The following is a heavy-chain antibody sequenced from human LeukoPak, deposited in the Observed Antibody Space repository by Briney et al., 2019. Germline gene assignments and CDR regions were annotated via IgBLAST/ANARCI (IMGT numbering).Heavy chain of an antibody. D-gene: IGHD3-22*01. J-gene: IGHJ4*02. V-gene: IGHV3-53*01. CDR3: AKDQNYESSGYYGGFDY. Sequence: GGSLRLSCAASGFTVSSNYMSWVRQAPGKGLEWVSVIYSGGSTYYADSVKGRFTISRDNSKNTLYLQMNSLRAEDTAVYYCAKDQNYESSGYYGGFDYWGQGTLVTVSS. CDR2: IYSGGST. CDR1: GFTVSSNY.